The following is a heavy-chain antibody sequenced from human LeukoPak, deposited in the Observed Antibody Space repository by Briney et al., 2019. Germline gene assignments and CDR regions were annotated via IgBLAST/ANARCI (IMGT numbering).Heavy chain of an antibody. V-gene: IGHV3-9*01. J-gene: IGHJ4*02. Sequence: RPGGSLRLSCAASGFTFDDYAMPWVRQAPGKGLEWVSGISWNSGSIGYADSVKDRFTISRDNAKNSLYLQMNSLRAEDTALYYCAKDIQYYDSSGSDYWGQGTLVTVSS. CDR1: GFTFDDYA. CDR2: ISWNSGSI. D-gene: IGHD3-22*01. CDR3: AKDIQYYDSSGSDY.